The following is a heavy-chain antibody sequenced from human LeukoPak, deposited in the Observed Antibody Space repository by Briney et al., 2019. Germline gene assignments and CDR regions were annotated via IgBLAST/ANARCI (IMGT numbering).Heavy chain of an antibody. CDR3: AKDSLFADPTDYFDY. V-gene: IGHV3-23*01. CDR2: ISGSGGST. CDR1: GFTFSSYS. D-gene: IGHD4-17*01. Sequence: PWGSLRLSCAASGFTFSSYSMNWIRQAPGKGLEWVSAISGSGGSTYYADSVKGRFTISRDNSKNTLYLQMNSLRAEDTAVYYCAKDSLFADPTDYFDYWGQGTLVTVSS. J-gene: IGHJ4*02.